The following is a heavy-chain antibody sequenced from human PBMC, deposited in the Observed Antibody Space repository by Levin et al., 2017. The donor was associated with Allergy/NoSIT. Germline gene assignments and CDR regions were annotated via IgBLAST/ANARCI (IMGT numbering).Heavy chain of an antibody. CDR1: GYSFTSYW. D-gene: IGHD2-15*01. CDR2: IYPGDSDT. V-gene: IGHV5-51*01. CDR3: ARSPALDPPFDY. J-gene: IGHJ4*02. Sequence: ASVKVSCKGSGYSFTSYWIGWVRQMPGKGLEWMGIIYPGDSDTRYSPSFQGQVTISADKSISTAYLQWSSLKASDTAMYYCARSPALDPPFDYWGQGTLVTVSS.